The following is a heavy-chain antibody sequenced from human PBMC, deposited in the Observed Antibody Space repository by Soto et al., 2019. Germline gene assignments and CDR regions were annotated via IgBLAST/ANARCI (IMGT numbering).Heavy chain of an antibody. J-gene: IGHJ5*02. CDR3: ARVYGGNSVSYWFDP. V-gene: IGHV4-30-4*01. Sequence: SETLSLTCTVSGGSISSGDYYWSWIRQPPGKGLEWIGYIYYSGSTYYNPSLKSRVTISVDTSKNQFSLKLSSVTAAYTAVYYCARVYGGNSVSYWFDPWGQGTLVTVSS. CDR2: IYYSGST. D-gene: IGHD2-21*02. CDR1: GGSISSGDYY.